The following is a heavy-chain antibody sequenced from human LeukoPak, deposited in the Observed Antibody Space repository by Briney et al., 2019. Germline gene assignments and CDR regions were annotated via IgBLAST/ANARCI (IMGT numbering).Heavy chain of an antibody. Sequence: ASVKVSCKASGYTFTGYYMHWVRQAPGQGLEWMGWINPNSGGTNYAQKFQGRVTMTRDTSISTAYMELSRLRSDDTAVYYCAREYYYDSRGSDDYWGQGTLVTVSS. CDR3: AREYYYDSRGSDDY. D-gene: IGHD3-22*01. V-gene: IGHV1-2*02. CDR2: INPNSGGT. CDR1: GYTFTGYY. J-gene: IGHJ4*02.